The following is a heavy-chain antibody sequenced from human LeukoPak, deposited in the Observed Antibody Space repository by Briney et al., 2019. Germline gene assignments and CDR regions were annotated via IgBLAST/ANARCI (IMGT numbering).Heavy chain of an antibody. J-gene: IGHJ4*02. CDR3: ARVSGPFDY. CDR2: IYHSGST. CDR1: GGSISSGGYY. V-gene: IGHV4-30-2*01. D-gene: IGHD3-3*01. Sequence: SETLSLTCTVPGGSISSGGYYWSWIRQPPGKGLEWIGYIYHSGSTYYNPSLKSRVTISVDRSKNQFSLKLSSVTAADTAVYYCARVSGPFDYWGQGTLVTVSS.